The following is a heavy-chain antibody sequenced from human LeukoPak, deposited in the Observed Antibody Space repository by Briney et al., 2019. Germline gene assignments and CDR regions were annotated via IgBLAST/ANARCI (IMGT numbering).Heavy chain of an antibody. V-gene: IGHV1-2*02. CDR3: ARDSSSWYANWFDP. D-gene: IGHD6-13*01. CDR1: GYTFTGYY. J-gene: IGHJ5*02. CDR2: INPNSGGT. Sequence: ASVKVSCKASGYTFTGYYMHWVRQAPGQGLEWMGWINPNSGGTNYAQKFQGRVTMTRDTPISTAYMELSRLRSDDTAVYYCARDSSSWYANWFDPWGQGTLVTVSS.